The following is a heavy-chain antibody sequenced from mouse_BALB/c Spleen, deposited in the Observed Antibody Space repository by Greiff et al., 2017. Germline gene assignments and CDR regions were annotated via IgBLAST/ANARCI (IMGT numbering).Heavy chain of an antibody. CDR2: INPSTGYT. Sequence: QVQLKQSGAELAKPGASVKMSCKASGYTFTSYWMHWVKQRPGQGLEWIGYINPSTGYTEYNQKFKDKATLTADKSSSTAYMQLSSLTSEDSAVYYCARGPYGNAMDYWGQGTSVTVSS. CDR3: ARGPYGNAMDY. D-gene: IGHD2-1*01. CDR1: GYTFTSYW. J-gene: IGHJ4*01. V-gene: IGHV1-7*01.